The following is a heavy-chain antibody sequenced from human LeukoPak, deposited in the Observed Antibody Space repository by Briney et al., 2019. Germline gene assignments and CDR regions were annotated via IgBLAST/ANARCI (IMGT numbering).Heavy chain of an antibody. D-gene: IGHD2-8*02. Sequence: SETLSLTCTVPGASMSTSYSSWIRQPPGKGLEWIAYIYHSGSTNYNPSPKSRVTISVHTSKNQFSLKLNFVTAADTALYYCAIDGYRWINCGGQGRLVTVSS. CDR3: AIDGYRWINC. CDR2: IYHSGST. CDR1: GASMSTSY. V-gene: IGHV4-59*01. J-gene: IGHJ4*02.